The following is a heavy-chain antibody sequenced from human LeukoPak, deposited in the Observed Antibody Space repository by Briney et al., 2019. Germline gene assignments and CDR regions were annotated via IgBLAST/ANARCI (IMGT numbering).Heavy chain of an antibody. J-gene: IGHJ5*02. V-gene: IGHV4-4*07. CDR2: IYTDGSS. CDR3: ARGIWFGELAGNWFDP. D-gene: IGHD3-10*01. CDR1: GGSISSYH. Sequence: SETLSLTCTGSGGSISSYHWSWIRQPAGKGLEEIGRIYTDGSSDYIPSLTSTVNMSVDTSKNQSSLKLCSVTDADTAVYYCARGIWFGELAGNWFDPWGPGTLVTVSS.